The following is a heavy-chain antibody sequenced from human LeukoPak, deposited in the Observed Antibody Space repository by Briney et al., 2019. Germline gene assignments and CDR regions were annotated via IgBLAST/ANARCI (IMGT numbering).Heavy chain of an antibody. D-gene: IGHD3-10*01. Sequence: GASVKVSCKVAGYTLTELFMHWVRQSPGKGLEWMGGFDPEDGETIYAQRFQGRVTMTEDTSTDTAYMELSSLRSEDTAVYYCATVGMVRGYDFDYWGQGTLVTVSS. CDR1: GYTLTELF. CDR3: ATVGMVRGYDFDY. V-gene: IGHV1-24*01. J-gene: IGHJ4*02. CDR2: FDPEDGET.